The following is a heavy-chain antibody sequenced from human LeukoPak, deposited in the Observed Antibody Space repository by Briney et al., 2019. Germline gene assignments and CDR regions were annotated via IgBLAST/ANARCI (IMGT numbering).Heavy chain of an antibody. Sequence: GGSLRLSCAASGFTFSSYWMSWVRQAPGKGLXXXXXXXXXGSEKYYVDSVKGRFTISRDNAKNSLYLQMNSLRAEDTAVYYCARGGQYYDFWSGYLGAAFDIWGQGTMVTVSS. V-gene: IGHV3-7*01. D-gene: IGHD3-3*01. CDR1: GFTFSSYW. CDR3: ARGGQYYDFWSGYLGAAFDI. CDR2: XXXXGSEK. J-gene: IGHJ3*02.